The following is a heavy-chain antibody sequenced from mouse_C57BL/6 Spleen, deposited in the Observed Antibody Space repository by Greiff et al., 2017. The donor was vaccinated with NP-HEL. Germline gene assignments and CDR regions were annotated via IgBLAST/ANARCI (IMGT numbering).Heavy chain of an antibody. CDR1: GYTFTDYE. J-gene: IGHJ4*01. V-gene: IGHV1-15*01. D-gene: IGHD4-1*01. CDR3: TMGGFYAMDY. CDR2: IDPETGGT. Sequence: QVQLQQSGAELVRPGASVTLSCKASGYTFTDYEMHWVKQTPVHGLEWIGAIDPETGGTAYNQKFKGKAILTADKSSSTAYMALRSLTSEDSAVYYCTMGGFYAMDYWGQGTSVTVSS.